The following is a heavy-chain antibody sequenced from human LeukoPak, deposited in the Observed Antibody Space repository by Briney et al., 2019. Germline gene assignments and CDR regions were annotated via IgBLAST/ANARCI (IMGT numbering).Heavy chain of an antibody. CDR3: TTPPPIVVVTSPFDY. Sequence: PGGSLRLSCAASGFTFSNAWMSWVRQAPGKGLEWVGRIKSKTDGGTTDYAAPVKGRFTISRDDSKNTLYLQMNSLKTEDTAVYCCTTPPPIVVVTSPFDYWGQGTLVTVSS. CDR2: IKSKTDGGTT. V-gene: IGHV3-15*01. D-gene: IGHD2-21*02. CDR1: GFTFSNAW. J-gene: IGHJ4*02.